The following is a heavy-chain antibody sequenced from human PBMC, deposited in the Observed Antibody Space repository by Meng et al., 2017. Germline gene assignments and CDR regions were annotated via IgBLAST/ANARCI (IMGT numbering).Heavy chain of an antibody. V-gene: IGHV3-30*12. D-gene: IGHD2-2*01. J-gene: IGHJ3*02. CDR3: AREVPYCSSTSCYEAFDI. CDR2: ISYDGSNK. CDR1: GFTFSSYG. Sequence: GESLKISCAASGFTFSSYGMHWVRQAPGKGLEWVAVISYDGSNKYYADSVKGRFTISRDNSKNTLYLQMNSLRAEDPAVYYCAREVPYCSSTSCYEAFDIWGQGTMVTVSS.